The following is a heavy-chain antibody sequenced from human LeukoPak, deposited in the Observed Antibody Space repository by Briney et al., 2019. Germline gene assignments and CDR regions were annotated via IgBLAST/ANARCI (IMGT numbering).Heavy chain of an antibody. CDR2: IIPIFGTA. V-gene: IGHV1-69*13. D-gene: IGHD4-23*01. CDR1: GGTFSSYA. Sequence: SVKVSCKASGGTFSSYAISWVRQAPGQGLEWMGGIIPIFGTANYAQKFQGRVTITADESTSTAYMELSSLRSEDTAVYYCARVGDYGGIDAFDIWGQETMVTVSS. J-gene: IGHJ3*02. CDR3: ARVGDYGGIDAFDI.